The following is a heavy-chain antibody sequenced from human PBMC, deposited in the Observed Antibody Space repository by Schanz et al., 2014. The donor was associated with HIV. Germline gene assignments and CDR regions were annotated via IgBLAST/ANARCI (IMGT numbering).Heavy chain of an antibody. J-gene: IGHJ4*02. Sequence: QVQLVQSGAEVKKPGSSVKVSCKASGGTFSSHAISWVRQAPGQGLEWMGGIIPIFGTSNYAQKFQGRVTITADESTSTAYMELSSLRSEDTAVYYCVRVANYDGDDYYQRSHFDLWGQGTLVTVSS. D-gene: IGHD3-22*01. CDR2: IIPIFGTS. CDR1: GGTFSSHA. CDR3: VRVANYDGDDYYQRSHFDL. V-gene: IGHV1-69*01.